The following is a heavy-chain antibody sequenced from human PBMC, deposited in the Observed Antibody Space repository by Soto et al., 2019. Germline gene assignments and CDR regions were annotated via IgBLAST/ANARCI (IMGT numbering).Heavy chain of an antibody. CDR3: GSGSYYSFVAV. J-gene: IGHJ6*03. V-gene: IGHV4-61*06. CDR2: FYYSGST. Sequence: QPPGKGLEWIGCFYYSGSTNYNPSLKSRVTISVDTSKNQFSLNLSSVTAADTAVYYCGSGSYYSFVAVWGNGTTVTGSS.